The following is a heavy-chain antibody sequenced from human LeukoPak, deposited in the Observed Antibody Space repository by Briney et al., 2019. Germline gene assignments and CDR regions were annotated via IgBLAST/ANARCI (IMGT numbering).Heavy chain of an antibody. Sequence: PGGSLRLSCGASGFTFNSYSMNWVRQAPGKGLEGVSSITSIGDYIFYADSMKGRFTISRDNAETSLYLEMNSLRAEDTAVYYCARWGYHSRGYYPYLDAFDIWGQGTMVTVSS. CDR3: ARWGYHSRGYYPYLDAFDI. V-gene: IGHV3-21*06. D-gene: IGHD3-22*01. CDR2: ITSIGDYI. CDR1: GFTFNSYS. J-gene: IGHJ3*02.